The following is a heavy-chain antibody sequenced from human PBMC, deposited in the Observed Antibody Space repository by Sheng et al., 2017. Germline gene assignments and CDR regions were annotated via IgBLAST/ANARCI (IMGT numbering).Heavy chain of an antibody. D-gene: IGHD1-1*01. V-gene: IGHV3-66*02. J-gene: IGHJ3*02. CDR3: ARDYGYTNNWVAFDI. CDR2: LYDNGGT. Sequence: EVQLVESGGGLVQPGGSLRLSCAASGLTVSANHMNWVRQSPGRGLECLSVLYDNGGTKYADSVKGRFTISRDSSRNILYLQMNSLRVEDTGVYYCARDYGYTNNWVAFDIVGP. CDR1: GLTVSANH.